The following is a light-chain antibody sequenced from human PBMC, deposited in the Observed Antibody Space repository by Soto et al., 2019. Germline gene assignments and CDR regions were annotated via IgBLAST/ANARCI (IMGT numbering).Light chain of an antibody. CDR2: SSD. CDR1: SSNIGTNS. Sequence: QAVLTQSPSASGTPGQRVTISCSGGSSNIGTNSVNWYQQLPGTAPKLLMYSSDLRPSGVPDRFSGSKSGTSASLAISGLQAEDEADYYCAAWDDSLKGVVIGGGTKLTVL. J-gene: IGLJ2*01. CDR3: AAWDDSLKGVV. V-gene: IGLV1-44*01.